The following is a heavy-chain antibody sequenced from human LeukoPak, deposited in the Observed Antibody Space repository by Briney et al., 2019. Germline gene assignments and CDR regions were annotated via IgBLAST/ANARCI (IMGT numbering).Heavy chain of an antibody. CDR3: ARDLERYYGSGSYLDY. J-gene: IGHJ4*02. Sequence: PGRSLRLSCAASGFTFSSYGMHWVRRAPGKGLEWVAVIWYDGSNKYYADSVKGRFTISRDNSKNTLYLQMNSLRAEDTAVYYCARDLERYYGSGSYLDYWGQGTLVTVSS. D-gene: IGHD3-10*01. CDR1: GFTFSSYG. CDR2: IWYDGSNK. V-gene: IGHV3-33*01.